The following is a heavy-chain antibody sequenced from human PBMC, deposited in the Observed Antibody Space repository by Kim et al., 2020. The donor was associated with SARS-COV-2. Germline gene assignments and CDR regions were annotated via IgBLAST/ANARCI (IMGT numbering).Heavy chain of an antibody. CDR3: ARPDIYARNGMDV. D-gene: IGHD2-2*01. Sequence: YSPSFQGQVTISADKSISTAYLQWSSLKASDTAMYYCARPDIYARNGMDVWGQGTTVTVSS. J-gene: IGHJ6*02. V-gene: IGHV5-51*01.